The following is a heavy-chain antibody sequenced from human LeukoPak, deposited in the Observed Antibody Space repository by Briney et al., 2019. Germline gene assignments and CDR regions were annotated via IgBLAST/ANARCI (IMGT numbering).Heavy chain of an antibody. CDR3: ARGAVLRYFLAAIDY. Sequence: SETLSLTCTVSGGSISSYYWSWIRQPPGKGLEWIGYIYYSGSTNYNPSLKSRVTISVDTSKNQFSLKLSSVTAADTAVYYCARGAVLRYFLAAIDYWGQGTLVTVSS. D-gene: IGHD3-9*01. CDR1: GGSISSYY. CDR2: IYYSGST. V-gene: IGHV4-59*08. J-gene: IGHJ4*02.